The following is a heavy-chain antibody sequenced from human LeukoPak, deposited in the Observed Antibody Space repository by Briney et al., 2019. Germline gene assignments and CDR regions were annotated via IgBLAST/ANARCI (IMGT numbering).Heavy chain of an antibody. CDR2: IKQDGSEK. CDR3: ARDQRGLRFLEWLSDYYYYYYMDV. V-gene: IGHV3-7*01. J-gene: IGHJ6*03. D-gene: IGHD3-3*01. Sequence: GGSLRLSCAASGFTFSSYWMSWVRQAPGKGLEWVANIKQDGSEKYYVDSVKGRFTISRDNAKNSLYLQMNSLRAEDTAVYYCARDQRGLRFLEWLSDYYYYYYMDVWGKGTTVTVSS. CDR1: GFTFSSYW.